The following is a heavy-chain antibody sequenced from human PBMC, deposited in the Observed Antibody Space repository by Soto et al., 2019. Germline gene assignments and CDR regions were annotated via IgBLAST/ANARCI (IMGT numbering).Heavy chain of an antibody. V-gene: IGHV3-33*01. CDR2: IWYDGSNK. Sequence: QVQLVESGGGVVQPGRSLRLSCAASGFTFSSYGMHWVRQAPGKGLEWVAVIWYDGSNKYYADSVKGRFTISRDNSKSTLYLQMNSLRAEDTAVYYWARGDYDILTGDYGNDYFDYWGQGTLVTVSS. CDR1: GFTFSSYG. CDR3: ARGDYDILTGDYGNDYFDY. D-gene: IGHD3-9*01. J-gene: IGHJ4*02.